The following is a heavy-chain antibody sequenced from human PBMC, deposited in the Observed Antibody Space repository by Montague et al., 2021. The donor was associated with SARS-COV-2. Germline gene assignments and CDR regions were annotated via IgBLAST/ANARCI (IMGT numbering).Heavy chain of an antibody. CDR1: GFTFSRYW. Sequence: SLRLSRAASGFTFSRYWMHWVRQVPGKGLLWVSRINIDGSRTTYADSVKGRFTISRDNAKNTLFLQMNGLRADDTAVYYCTRSGDGVYYGMEVWGQGTTVTVSS. CDR3: TRSGDGVYYGMEV. D-gene: IGHD2-21*02. CDR2: INIDGSRT. J-gene: IGHJ6*02. V-gene: IGHV3-74*03.